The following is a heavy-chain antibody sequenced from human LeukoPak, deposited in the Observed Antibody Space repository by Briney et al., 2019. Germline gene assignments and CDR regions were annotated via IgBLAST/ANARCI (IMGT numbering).Heavy chain of an antibody. CDR1: GFTFSSYT. CDR2: ISSSGSTI. D-gene: IGHD3-10*02. V-gene: IGHV3-48*04. J-gene: IGHJ6*04. Sequence: PGGSLRLSCAASGFTFSSYTMNWVRQAPGKGLGWVSYISSSGSTIYYAHSVNGPFTISRDNAKNSLYLQMTSLRAEDTAVYYCAELGITMIGGVWGKGTTVTISS. CDR3: AELGITMIGGV.